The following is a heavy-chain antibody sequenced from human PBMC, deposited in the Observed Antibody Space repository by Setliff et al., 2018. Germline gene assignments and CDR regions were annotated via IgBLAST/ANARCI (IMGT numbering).Heavy chain of an antibody. V-gene: IGHV4-39*01. J-gene: IGHJ4*02. CDR1: GASITNVHYY. CDR2: IFYSGRT. Sequence: SETLSLTCTVSGASITNVHYYWGLIRQPPGNGLEWIGSIFYSGRTFYNTSLKSRVTISVDTSKNQFSLTLSAVTAADTAVYYCARLPNYVWGGPVDYWGQGTLVTVSS. D-gene: IGHD3-16*01. CDR3: ARLPNYVWGGPVDY.